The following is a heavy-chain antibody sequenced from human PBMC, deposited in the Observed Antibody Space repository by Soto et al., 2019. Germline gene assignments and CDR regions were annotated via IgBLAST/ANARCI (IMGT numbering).Heavy chain of an antibody. CDR2: IYSGGST. D-gene: IGHD2-21*01. Sequence: EVQLVESGGGLVQPGGSLRLSCAASGFIVSNTYMSWVRQAPGKGLEWVSFIYSGGSTFYADSVKGRFTVSRDSSTNMLYRQMRSLTAEDTAVYYCMNATSSITSDHYFGQGTLVTVSS. CDR1: GFIVSNTY. J-gene: IGHJ4*02. CDR3: MNATSSITSDHY. V-gene: IGHV3-66*01.